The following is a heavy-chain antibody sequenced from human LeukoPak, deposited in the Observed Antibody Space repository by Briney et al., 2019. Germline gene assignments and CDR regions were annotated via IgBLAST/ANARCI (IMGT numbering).Heavy chain of an antibody. CDR1: GYTFTNYG. J-gene: IGHJ5*02. D-gene: IGHD2-15*01. CDR3: ARDDKNGRWSWFDP. CDR2: ISAYNGHT. V-gene: IGHV1-18*01. Sequence: GASVKVSFKASGYTFTNYGISWVRQAPGQGPEWMGWISAYNGHTNYAQSVQGRAIMTTDTSTSTAYLEVRSLRFDDTAVYYCARDDKNGRWSWFDPWGQGTPVTVSS.